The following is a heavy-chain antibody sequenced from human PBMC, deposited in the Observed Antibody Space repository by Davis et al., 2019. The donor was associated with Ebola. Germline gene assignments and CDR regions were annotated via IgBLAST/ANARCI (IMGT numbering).Heavy chain of an antibody. Sequence: AASVKVSCKASGYTFTSYGISWVRQAPGQGLEWMGWINPNSGGTKYAQKLQGRVTMTTDTSTNTAYMELRSLRSDDTAVYYCARDGLRALWGQGTMVTVSS. D-gene: IGHD4-17*01. CDR2: INPNSGGT. CDR3: ARDGLRAL. CDR1: GYTFTSYG. J-gene: IGHJ3*01. V-gene: IGHV1-18*01.